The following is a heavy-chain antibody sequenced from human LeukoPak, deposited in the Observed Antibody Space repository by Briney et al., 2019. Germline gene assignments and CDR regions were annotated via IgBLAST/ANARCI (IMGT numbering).Heavy chain of an antibody. CDR1: GYTFTGYY. D-gene: IGHD3-10*01. Sequence: GASVKVSCKASGYTFTGYYMHWVRQAPGQGLEWMGWINPNSGGTNYAQKFQGRVTMTRDTSISTAYMELSRLRSDDTAVYYCARDHTMVRGVTKGDYFDYWGQGTLVTVSS. CDR2: INPNSGGT. V-gene: IGHV1-2*02. J-gene: IGHJ4*02. CDR3: ARDHTMVRGVTKGDYFDY.